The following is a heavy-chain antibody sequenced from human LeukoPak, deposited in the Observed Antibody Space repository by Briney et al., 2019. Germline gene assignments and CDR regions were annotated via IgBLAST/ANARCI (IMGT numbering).Heavy chain of an antibody. CDR1: GFSITNYW. J-gene: IGHJ5*02. CDR2: IKGDGSEK. CDR3: VRQAGVS. D-gene: IGHD6-19*01. V-gene: IGHV3-7*01. Sequence: GGSLRLSCAVSGFSITNYWMTWVRQAPGKGLEWVANIKGDGSEKYYVDSVKGRFTISRDNDKNYLYLQMNSLRDEDTAVYYCVRQAGVSWGQGTLVTVSS.